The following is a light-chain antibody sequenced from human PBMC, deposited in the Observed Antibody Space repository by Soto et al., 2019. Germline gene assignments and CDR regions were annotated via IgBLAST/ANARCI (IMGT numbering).Light chain of an antibody. V-gene: IGKV1-39*01. Sequence: DIQMTQSPSSLSASVGDRVTIACRASQSISSYLNWYQQKPGRAPMLLIFGASSLESGVPSRFSGSGSGTDFTLTISSLQPEDFATYYCQQSYTIPFTFGPGTKVDVK. CDR3: QQSYTIPFT. CDR1: QSISSY. J-gene: IGKJ3*01. CDR2: GAS.